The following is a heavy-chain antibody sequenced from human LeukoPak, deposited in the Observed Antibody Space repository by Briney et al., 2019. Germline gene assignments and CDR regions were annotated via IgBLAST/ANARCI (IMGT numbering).Heavy chain of an antibody. J-gene: IGHJ5*02. V-gene: IGHV1-18*01. CDR1: GYTFTSYG. D-gene: IGHD3-3*01. CDR2: ISAYNGNT. CDR3: ARGARSAPRITIFGVVARNWFDP. Sequence: GASVKVSCKASGYTFTSYGISWVRQAPGQGLEWMGWISAYNGNTNYAQKLQGRVTMTTDTSTSTAYMELRSLRSDDTAVYYCARGARSAPRITIFGVVARNWFDPWGQGTLVTVSS.